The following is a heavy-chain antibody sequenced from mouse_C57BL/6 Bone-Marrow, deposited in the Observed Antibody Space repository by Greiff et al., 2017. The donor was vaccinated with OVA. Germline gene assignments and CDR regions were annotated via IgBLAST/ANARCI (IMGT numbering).Heavy chain of an antibody. Sequence: QVQLQQSGAELVRPGTSVKVSCKASGYAFTNYLIEWVKQRPGQGLEWIGVINPGSGGTNYNEKFKGKATLTADKSSSTAYMQLSSLTSEDSAVYFCARCWYFDVWGTGTTVTVSS. CDR1: GYAFTNYL. CDR2: INPGSGGT. J-gene: IGHJ1*03. V-gene: IGHV1-54*01. CDR3: ARCWYFDV.